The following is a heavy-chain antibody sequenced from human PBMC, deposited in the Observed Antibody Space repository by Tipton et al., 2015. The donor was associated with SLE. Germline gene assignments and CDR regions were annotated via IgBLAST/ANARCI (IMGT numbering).Heavy chain of an antibody. Sequence: SLRLSCAASGFTFSRYWMSWVRQAPGKGLEWVANIKQDGSEKYYVDSVEGRFTVSRDNAKNSLYLQVDSLRAEDTAVYYCARDANSGYDLLFDYWGQGTLVTVSS. CDR3: ARDANSGYDLLFDY. CDR2: IKQDGSEK. J-gene: IGHJ4*02. V-gene: IGHV3-7*01. CDR1: GFTFSRYW. D-gene: IGHD5-12*01.